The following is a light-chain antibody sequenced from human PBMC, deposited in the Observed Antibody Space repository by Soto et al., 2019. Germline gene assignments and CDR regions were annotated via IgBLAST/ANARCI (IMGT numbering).Light chain of an antibody. CDR1: GSDIGAYKF. V-gene: IGLV2-8*01. CDR3: SSYAGSNNYV. J-gene: IGLJ1*01. CDR2: GVT. Sequence: QSALAQPPSASGSPGQSVTISCTGSGSDIGAYKFVSWYQQHPGKAPKLMIFGVTERPSGVPDRFSGSKSGNTASLTVSGLQADDEADYYCSSYAGSNNYVFGSGTKLTVL.